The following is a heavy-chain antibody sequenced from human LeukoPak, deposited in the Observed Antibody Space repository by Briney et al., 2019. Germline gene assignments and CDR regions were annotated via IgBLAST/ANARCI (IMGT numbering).Heavy chain of an antibody. Sequence: PGGSLRLSCAASGFTFSGYAMSWVRQAPGKGLEWVSAISGSGGTTYYADSVKGRFTISRDNSKNTLFLQMNSLRAEDTAVYYCAKGPAKFDYWGQGTLVTVSS. CDR2: ISGSGGTT. J-gene: IGHJ4*02. CDR3: AKGPAKFDY. D-gene: IGHD2-2*01. CDR1: GFTFSGYA. V-gene: IGHV3-23*01.